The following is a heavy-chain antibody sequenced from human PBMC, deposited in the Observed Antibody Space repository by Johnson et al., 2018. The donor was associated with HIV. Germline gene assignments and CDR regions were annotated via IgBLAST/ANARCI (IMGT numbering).Heavy chain of an antibody. Sequence: VHLVESGGGLVQPGGSLRLSCAASGFTFSSYDMHWVHQATGKGLEWVSAIGTAGDTYYPGSVKGRFTISRENAKNSLYLQMNSLRAEDTALYYCARVGSGSYLLGAFDIWGQGTMVTVSS. CDR2: IGTAGDT. D-gene: IGHD1-26*01. V-gene: IGHV3-13*01. CDR3: ARVGSGSYLLGAFDI. J-gene: IGHJ3*02. CDR1: GFTFSSYD.